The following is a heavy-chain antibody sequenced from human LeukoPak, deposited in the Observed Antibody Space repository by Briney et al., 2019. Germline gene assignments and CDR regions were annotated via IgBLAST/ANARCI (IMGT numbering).Heavy chain of an antibody. D-gene: IGHD6-13*01. CDR2: IYYSGST. CDR3: ARATGYSSSWYWFDYYMDV. J-gene: IGHJ6*03. V-gene: IGHV4-59*01. CDR1: GGSISSYY. Sequence: SETLSLTCTVSGGSISSYYWSWIRQPPGKGLEWIGYIYYSGSTNYNPSLKSRVTISVDTSKNQFSLKLSSVTAADMAVYYCARATGYSSSWYWFDYYMDVWGKGTTVTISS.